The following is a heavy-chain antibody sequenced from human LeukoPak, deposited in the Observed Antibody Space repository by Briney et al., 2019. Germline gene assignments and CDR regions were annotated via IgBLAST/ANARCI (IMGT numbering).Heavy chain of an antibody. V-gene: IGHV1-46*01. Sequence: ASVKVSCKASGYTFTSYYMHWVRQAPGQGLEGMGMINPSGGSTSYAQKFQGRVTMTRDTSKSTVYMELSSLRSEDTAVYYCARAAYYYDSSGAFDIWGQGTMVTVSS. CDR2: INPSGGST. J-gene: IGHJ3*02. D-gene: IGHD3-22*01. CDR1: GYTFTSYY. CDR3: ARAAYYYDSSGAFDI.